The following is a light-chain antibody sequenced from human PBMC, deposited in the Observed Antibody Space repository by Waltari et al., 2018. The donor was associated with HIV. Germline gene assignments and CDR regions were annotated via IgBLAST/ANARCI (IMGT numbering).Light chain of an antibody. CDR2: PAS. CDR3: QAFKTVPFT. V-gene: IGKV1-27*01. Sequence: DIQMTQSPLSLSASVGDRVTITCRASQVLGDNLAWFQQKPGKGPKLLIYPASKLRSGVPSRFIGSGSGTDFTLTINRLRPEDFASYFCQAFKTVPFTFGGGTKVEIK. CDR1: QVLGDN. J-gene: IGKJ4*01.